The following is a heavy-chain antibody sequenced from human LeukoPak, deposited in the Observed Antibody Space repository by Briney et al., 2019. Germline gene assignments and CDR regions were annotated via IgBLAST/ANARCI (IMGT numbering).Heavy chain of an antibody. CDR3: ARDWDYYDSSGYYTRPLYYFDY. D-gene: IGHD3-22*01. J-gene: IGHJ4*02. CDR1: GGSISSSSYY. Sequence: PSETLSLTCTVSGGSISSSSYYWGWIRQPPGKGLEWIGSIYYSGSTYYNPSLKSRVTISVDTSKNQFSLKLSSVTAADTAVYYCARDWDYYDSSGYYTRPLYYFDYWGQGTLVTVSS. V-gene: IGHV4-39*07. CDR2: IYYSGST.